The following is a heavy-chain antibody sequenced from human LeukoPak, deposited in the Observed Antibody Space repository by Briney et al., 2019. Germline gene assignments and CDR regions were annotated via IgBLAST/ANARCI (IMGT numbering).Heavy chain of an antibody. D-gene: IGHD2-15*01. J-gene: IGHJ4*02. CDR1: GFSFRNYW. Sequence: GGSLRLSCAASGFSFRNYWMGWVRQAPGKGLEWVANTKPDGSAEYYADSVRGRFTASRDNANNLLYLQMNRLRAEDMAVYYCARDGGLHTNFDYWGQGTLLTVSS. CDR2: TKPDGSAE. V-gene: IGHV3-7*01. CDR3: ARDGGLHTNFDY.